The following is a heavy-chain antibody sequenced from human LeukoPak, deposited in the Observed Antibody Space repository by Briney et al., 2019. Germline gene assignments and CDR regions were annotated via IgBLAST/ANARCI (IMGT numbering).Heavy chain of an antibody. CDR3: AKWGDYDVLTGYYVSDY. CDR1: GFSFSNAW. V-gene: IGHV3-23*01. CDR2: ITGSGGNT. Sequence: GGSLRLSCAASGFSFSNAWMSWVRQAPGKGLEWVSAITGSGGNTYYADSVKGRFTISRDNSKNTVSLQMNSLRAEDTAVYYCAKWGDYDVLTGYYVSDYWGQGTLVTVSS. J-gene: IGHJ4*02. D-gene: IGHD3-9*01.